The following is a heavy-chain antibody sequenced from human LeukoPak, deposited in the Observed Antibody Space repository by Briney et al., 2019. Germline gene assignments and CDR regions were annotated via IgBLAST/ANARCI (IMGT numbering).Heavy chain of an antibody. CDR3: ARGGPGSITMIVVVIKYYFDY. Sequence: SGRSLRLSCAASGFTFSSYAMHWVRQAPGKGLEWVAVISYDGSNKYYADSVKGRFTISRDNSKNTLYLQMNSLRAEDTAVYYCARGGPGSITMIVVVIKYYFDYWGQGTLVIVSS. CDR2: ISYDGSNK. D-gene: IGHD3-22*01. J-gene: IGHJ4*02. CDR1: GFTFSSYA. V-gene: IGHV3-30-3*01.